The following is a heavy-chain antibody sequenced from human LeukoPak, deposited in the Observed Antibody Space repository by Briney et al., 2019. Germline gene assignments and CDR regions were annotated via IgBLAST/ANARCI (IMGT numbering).Heavy chain of an antibody. D-gene: IGHD3-10*01. V-gene: IGHV4-34*01. CDR2: INHSGST. J-gene: IGHJ4*02. CDR3: ARFGSGSFDY. CDR1: GGSFSGYY. Sequence: SETLSLTCAVYGGSFSGYYWSWIRQPPGKGLEWIGEINHSGSTNYNPSLKSRVTISVDTSKNQFSLKLSSVTAADTAVYYCARFGSGSFDYWGQGTLVTVSS.